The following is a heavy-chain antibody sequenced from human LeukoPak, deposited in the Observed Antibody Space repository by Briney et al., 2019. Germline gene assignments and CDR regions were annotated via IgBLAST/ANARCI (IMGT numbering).Heavy chain of an antibody. J-gene: IGHJ6*02. Sequence: ASVKVSCKASGYTFTSYGISWVRQAPGQGLEWMGWISAYNGNTNYAQKLQGRVTMTTDTSTSTAYMELRSLRSDDTAVYYCARLRLGYCSSTSCYGGFRSYYYYGMDVWGQGTTVTVSS. D-gene: IGHD2-2*01. CDR3: ARLRLGYCSSTSCYGGFRSYYYYGMDV. CDR2: ISAYNGNT. V-gene: IGHV1-18*01. CDR1: GYTFTSYG.